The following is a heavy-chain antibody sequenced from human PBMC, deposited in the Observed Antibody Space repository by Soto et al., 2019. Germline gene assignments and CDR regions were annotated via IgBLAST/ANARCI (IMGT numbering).Heavy chain of an antibody. CDR2: ISWNSETI. CDR1: GFTVDDYA. D-gene: IGHD3-3*01. CDR3: VKDMEWGVMNTIHYFDS. Sequence: EVQLVESGGGLVQPGRSLRLSCAASGFTVDDYAMHWVRQAPGKGLEWVSGISWNSETIDYADSVKGRFTISRDNAKSSLFLQINSLRPDYTALYYCVKDMEWGVMNTIHYFDSWGQGTLVTVSS. V-gene: IGHV3-9*01. J-gene: IGHJ4*02.